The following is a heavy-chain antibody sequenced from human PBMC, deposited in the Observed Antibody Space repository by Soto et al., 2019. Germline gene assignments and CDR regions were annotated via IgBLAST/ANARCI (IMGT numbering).Heavy chain of an antibody. CDR1: GGSISSYY. Sequence: SETLSLTCTVSGGSISSYYWSWIRQPPGKGLEWIGYIYYSGSTNYNPSLKSRVTISVDTSKNQFSLQLNSVTPEDTAVYYCARDAVHKKIYSSSRYYYMDVWGKGTTVTVSS. CDR3: ARDAVHKKIYSSSRYYYMDV. J-gene: IGHJ6*03. CDR2: IYYSGST. D-gene: IGHD6-6*01. V-gene: IGHV4-59*12.